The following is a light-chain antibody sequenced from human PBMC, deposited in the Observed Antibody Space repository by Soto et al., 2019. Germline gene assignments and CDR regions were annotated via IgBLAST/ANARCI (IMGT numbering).Light chain of an antibody. CDR1: QSVSSY. CDR2: EAS. CDR3: QQRSNWVT. Sequence: EIVLTQSPATLSLSPGERATLSCRASQSVSSYLAWYQQKPGQAPRLLMYEASNRATGIPARFSGSGSGTDFTLTISSLEPEDFAVYYCQQRSNWVTFGQGTRLEI. V-gene: IGKV3-11*01. J-gene: IGKJ5*01.